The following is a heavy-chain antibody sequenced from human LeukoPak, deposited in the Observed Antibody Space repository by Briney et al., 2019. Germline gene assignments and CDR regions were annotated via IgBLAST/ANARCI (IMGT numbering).Heavy chain of an antibody. D-gene: IGHD1-26*01. CDR2: IYYSGST. V-gene: IGHV4-59*01. Sequence: SETLSLTCTVSGGSISSYYWSWVRQPPGKGLEWIGYIYYSGSTNYNPYPERRVTMSVDTSKNQFSLKLSSVTAADHAVFYFVRGGIVGKTARIPRFDYWGQGTMVTVSS. CDR3: VRGGIVGKTARIPRFDY. J-gene: IGHJ4*02. CDR1: GGSISSYY.